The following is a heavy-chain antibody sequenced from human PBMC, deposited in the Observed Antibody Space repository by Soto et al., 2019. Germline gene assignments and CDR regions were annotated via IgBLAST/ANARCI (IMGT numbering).Heavy chain of an antibody. J-gene: IGHJ2*01. Sequence: QVQLQESGPGLVKPSETLSLTCTVSGGSISSYYWSWIRQPPGKRLEWIGYMHYSGSTNYNPALERRVTTSADTSKNHFSLKLSSVTAADTAVYYCARIIAAAGEYGYFDLWGRGTLVTVSS. V-gene: IGHV4-59*01. CDR1: GGSISSYY. CDR3: ARIIAAAGEYGYFDL. CDR2: MHYSGST. D-gene: IGHD6-25*01.